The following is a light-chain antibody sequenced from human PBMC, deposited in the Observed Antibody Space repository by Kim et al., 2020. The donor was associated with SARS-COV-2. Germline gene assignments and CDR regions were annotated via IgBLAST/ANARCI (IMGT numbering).Light chain of an antibody. CDR1: QSVSRNY. V-gene: IGKV3-20*01. Sequence: PGERATLSCKASQSVSRNYLVWYQHKPGQPPRLLIYGASNRATGIPDRFSGSGSGTDFTLTISRLEPEDFAIYFCHHHVSSPYSFGQGTKLEI. CDR2: GAS. J-gene: IGKJ2*03. CDR3: HHHVSSPYS.